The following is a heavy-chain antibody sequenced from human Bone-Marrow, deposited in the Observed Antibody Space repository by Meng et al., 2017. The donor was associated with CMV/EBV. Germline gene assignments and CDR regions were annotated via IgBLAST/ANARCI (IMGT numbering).Heavy chain of an antibody. Sequence: PGGSLRLSCAASGFTFSDYYMSWIRQAPGKGLEWVSYISSSGSTIYYADSVKGRFTISRDNAKNSLYLQMNSLRAEDTAVYYCAGGEELLPTYYYYGMDVWGQGTTVTVSS. D-gene: IGHD2-15*01. CDR1: GFTFSDYY. CDR3: AGGEELLPTYYYYGMDV. J-gene: IGHJ6*02. V-gene: IGHV3-11*04. CDR2: ISSSGSTI.